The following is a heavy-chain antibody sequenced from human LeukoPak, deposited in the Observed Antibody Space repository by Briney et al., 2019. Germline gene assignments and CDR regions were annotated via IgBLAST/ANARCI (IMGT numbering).Heavy chain of an antibody. D-gene: IGHD6-19*01. V-gene: IGHV4-59*08. CDR3: ATWAGTKYRGGWHPPLDY. Sequence: SETLSLTCTVSGGSISSYYWTWIRKPPGKGLEWIGYTYYSGSSNYNPSLKSRVSISVDTSKNHFSLKLSSVTAADTAVSYCATWAGTKYRGGWHPPLDYCGQGALVTVSP. CDR2: TYYSGSS. CDR1: GGSISSYY. J-gene: IGHJ4*02.